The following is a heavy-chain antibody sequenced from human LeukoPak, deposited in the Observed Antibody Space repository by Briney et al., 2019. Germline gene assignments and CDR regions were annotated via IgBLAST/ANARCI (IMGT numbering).Heavy chain of an antibody. J-gene: IGHJ6*02. CDR3: VRGYSFGPYGMDV. D-gene: IGHD2-15*01. Sequence: GRSLRLSCAASGFTFSSYGMHWVRQAPGKGLEYVSAISDSGGSTYYADSVKGRITISRDNSKNTLYLQMSSLRAEDTAVYFCVRGYSFGPYGMDVWGQGTTVTVSS. V-gene: IGHV3-64D*09. CDR2: ISDSGGST. CDR1: GFTFSSYG.